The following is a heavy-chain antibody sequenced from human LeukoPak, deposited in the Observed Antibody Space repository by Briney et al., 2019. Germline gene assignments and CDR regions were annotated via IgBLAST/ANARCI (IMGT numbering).Heavy chain of an antibody. V-gene: IGHV4-4*07. CDR3: ASWGAAAGYYYYYGMDV. CDR2: IYTSGST. CDR1: GGSISSYY. D-gene: IGHD6-13*01. Sequence: SETLSLTCTVSGGSISSYYWSWIRQPAGKGLERIGRIYTSGSTNYNPSLKSRVTISVDTSKNQFSLKLSSVTAADTAVYYCASWGAAAGYYYYYGMDVWGQGTTVTVSS. J-gene: IGHJ6*02.